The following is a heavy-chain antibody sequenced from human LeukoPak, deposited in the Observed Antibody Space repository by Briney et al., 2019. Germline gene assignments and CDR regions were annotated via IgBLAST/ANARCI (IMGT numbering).Heavy chain of an antibody. D-gene: IGHD4/OR15-4a*01. V-gene: IGHV3-30*03. CDR1: GFTVRSNY. CDR3: ARTMVRSDY. Sequence: LRLSCAASGFTVRSNYMSWVRQAPGQGLEWVAVISYDGSNKYYADSVKGRFTISRDNAKSSLFLQMNSLRAEDTAVYYCARTMVRSDYWGQGTLVTVSS. CDR2: ISYDGSNK. J-gene: IGHJ4*02.